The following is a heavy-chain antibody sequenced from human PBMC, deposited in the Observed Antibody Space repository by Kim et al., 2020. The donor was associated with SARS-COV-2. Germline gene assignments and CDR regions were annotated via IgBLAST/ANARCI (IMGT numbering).Heavy chain of an antibody. CDR2: ISYDGSNK. D-gene: IGHD3-22*01. CDR3: AKVGGCGYRPGAFSI. J-gene: IGHJ3*02. V-gene: IGHV3-30*18. Sequence: GGSLRLSCAASGFTFSSYGMHWVRQAPGKGLEWVAVISYDGSNKYYADSVKGRFTISRDNSKNTLYLQMNSLRAEDTAVYYCAKVGGCGYRPGAFSIWGQGTMVTVSS. CDR1: GFTFSSYG.